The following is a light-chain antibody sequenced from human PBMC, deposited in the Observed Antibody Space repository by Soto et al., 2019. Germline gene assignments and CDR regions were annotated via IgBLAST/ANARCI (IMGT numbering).Light chain of an antibody. J-gene: IGLJ1*01. CDR1: SSDVGGYNY. V-gene: IGLV2-14*01. CDR2: KVS. CDR3: SSYISSSIDYV. Sequence: QSALTQPASVSGSPGQSITISCTGTSSDVGGYNYVSWYQQHPGKAPKLMIYKVSNRPSGVSNRFSGSKSGNTASLTISGLQAEDEADYYCSSYISSSIDYVFGTGTKLTVL.